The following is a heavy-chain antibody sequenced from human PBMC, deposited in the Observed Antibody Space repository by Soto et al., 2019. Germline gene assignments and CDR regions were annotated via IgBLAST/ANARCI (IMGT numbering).Heavy chain of an antibody. CDR3: AKERLARGFDY. Sequence: EVQLLDSGGGLVQPGGSLRLSCEASGFTFRNYAMNWVRQAPGKGLEWVLGISGGGDNTYYADSVKGRFTISRDNSKNTVFLQMNSLRAEDTAVYYCAKERLARGFDYWGQGTLVTVSS. J-gene: IGHJ4*02. CDR2: ISGGGDNT. V-gene: IGHV3-23*01. CDR1: GFTFRNYA.